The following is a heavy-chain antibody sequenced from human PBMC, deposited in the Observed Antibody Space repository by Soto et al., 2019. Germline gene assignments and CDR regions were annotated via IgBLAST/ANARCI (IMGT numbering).Heavy chain of an antibody. D-gene: IGHD2-21*02. CDR3: ARGIVVVTNKNAFDI. V-gene: IGHV5-51*01. Sequence: GESLKISCKGSGYSFSTYWIGWVRQMPGKGLEWMGIIYPGDSDTRYSPSFQGQVTISADKSISTAYLQWSSLKASDTAMYFCARGIVVVTNKNAFDIWGQGTMVTVSS. CDR2: IYPGDSDT. J-gene: IGHJ3*02. CDR1: GYSFSTYW.